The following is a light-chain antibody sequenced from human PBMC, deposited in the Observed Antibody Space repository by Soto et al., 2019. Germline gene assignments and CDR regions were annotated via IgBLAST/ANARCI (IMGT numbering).Light chain of an antibody. CDR2: GAS. V-gene: IGKV3-15*01. CDR3: QQYYGGSPLT. Sequence: EIVRTHSLDTPAVSPAVPANLSCRASQSVSSNLAWYQQKPGQAPRLLIYGASTRATDIPSRFSGSGSGTEFTLTISSLQSEDFAVYYCQQYYGGSPLTFVQGARLEI. CDR1: QSVSSN. J-gene: IGKJ5*01.